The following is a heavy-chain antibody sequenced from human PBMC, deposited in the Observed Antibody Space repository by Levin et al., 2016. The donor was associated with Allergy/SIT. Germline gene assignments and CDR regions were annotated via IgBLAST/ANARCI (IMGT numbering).Heavy chain of an antibody. CDR1: GYTFTRFG. CDR3: ARDSIPPGYSNTWRVDY. D-gene: IGHD6-13*01. Sequence: ASVKVSCKASGYTFTRFGISWVRQAPGQGLEWMGWISADNGNTNYAQKLQGRVTLTTDTSTSTAYMELRSLRSDDTAVYYCARDSIPPGYSNTWRVDYWGQGTLVTVPS. J-gene: IGHJ4*02. CDR2: ISADNGNT. V-gene: IGHV1-18*01.